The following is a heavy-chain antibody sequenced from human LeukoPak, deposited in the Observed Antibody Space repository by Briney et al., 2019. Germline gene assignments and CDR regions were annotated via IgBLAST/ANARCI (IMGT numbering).Heavy chain of an antibody. CDR3: AREDASGHTLGFDY. V-gene: IGHV3-74*01. Sequence: GGSLRLSCAACGFTFSSYWMHWVRHAPGEGLVWVSRINSDGSSTSYADSVKGRFTISRDNAKNTLYLQMKTLRAEDTAVYYCAREDASGHTLGFDYWGQGTLVTVSS. D-gene: IGHD5-12*01. CDR2: INSDGSST. J-gene: IGHJ4*02. CDR1: GFTFSSYW.